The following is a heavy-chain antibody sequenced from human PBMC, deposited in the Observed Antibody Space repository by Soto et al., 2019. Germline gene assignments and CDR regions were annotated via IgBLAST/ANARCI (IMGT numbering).Heavy chain of an antibody. D-gene: IGHD3-22*01. CDR2: IIPILGIA. CDR3: ARLPSKYYDSSGCE. V-gene: IGHV1-69*02. J-gene: IGHJ4*02. CDR1: GGTFSSYT. Sequence: QVQLVQSGAEVKKPGSSVKVSCKASGGTFSSYTISWVRQAPGQGLEWMGRIIPILGIANYAQKFQGRVTITADKSTSTAYMELSSLRSEDTAVYYCARLPSKYYDSSGCEWGQGTLVTVSS.